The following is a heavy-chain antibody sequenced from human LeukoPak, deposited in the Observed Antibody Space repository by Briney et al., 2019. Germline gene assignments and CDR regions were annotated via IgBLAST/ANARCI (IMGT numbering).Heavy chain of an antibody. V-gene: IGHV4-59*01. CDR2: IYYSGST. CDR1: GDSINGFY. J-gene: IGHJ4*02. CDR3: ARGVVIAPQTFDY. D-gene: IGHD2-21*01. Sequence: PSETLSLTCTVSGDSINGFYWSWIRQPPGKGLEWIGYIYYSGSTSYNPSLKSRVTISVDTSKNQFSLKLSSVTAADTAVYYCARGVVIAPQTFDYWGQGTLVTVSS.